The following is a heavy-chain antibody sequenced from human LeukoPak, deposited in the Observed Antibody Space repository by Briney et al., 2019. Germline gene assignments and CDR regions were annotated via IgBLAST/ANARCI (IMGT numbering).Heavy chain of an antibody. V-gene: IGHV3-48*01. CDR1: GLTFTTSA. J-gene: IGHJ4*02. CDR2: ISSGSGGII. D-gene: IGHD3-10*01. CDR3: AREEFPN. Sequence: GGSLRLSCTVSGLTFTTSAMKWLRQAPGKGLEWVAFISSGSGGIIHYAGSVNGRFTISRDNAKDSLYLEMTNLRVDDTAVYYCAREEFPNWGQGTLVTVSS.